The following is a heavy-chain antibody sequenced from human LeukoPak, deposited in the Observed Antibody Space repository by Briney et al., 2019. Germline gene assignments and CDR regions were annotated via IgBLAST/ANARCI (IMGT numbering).Heavy chain of an antibody. CDR3: ARDRRGNFDY. J-gene: IGHJ4*02. D-gene: IGHD3-10*01. Sequence: PGGSLRLSCAASGFTFSSYEMNWVRQAPGKGLEWVPYIGPSGRTKYYADSVEGRFTISRDNAKNSLYLLMNSLRAEDTAAYFCARDRRGNFDYWGQGTLVTVSS. V-gene: IGHV3-48*03. CDR2: IGPSGRTK. CDR1: GFTFSSYE.